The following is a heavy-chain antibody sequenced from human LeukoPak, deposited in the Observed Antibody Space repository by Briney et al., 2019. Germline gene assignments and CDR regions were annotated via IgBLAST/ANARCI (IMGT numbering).Heavy chain of an antibody. CDR1: EFTFSHYE. CDR2: ISSSGSTR. Sequence: GGSLRLSCATSEFTFSHYEMNWVRQAPGKGLEWVSYISSSGSTRYYADSVKGRFTISRDNAKNSLHLQMSSLRAEDTAVYYCARDPFRDYDSSGYFDYWGQGTPVTVSS. J-gene: IGHJ4*02. D-gene: IGHD3-22*01. CDR3: ARDPFRDYDSSGYFDY. V-gene: IGHV3-48*03.